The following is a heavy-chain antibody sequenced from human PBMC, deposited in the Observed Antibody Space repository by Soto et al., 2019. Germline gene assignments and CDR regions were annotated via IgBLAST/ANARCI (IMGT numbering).Heavy chain of an antibody. D-gene: IGHD2-15*01. J-gene: IGHJ4*02. CDR1: KLTVGSSY. V-gene: IGHV3-53*01. CDR2: IYSGGLT. Sequence: PGGSLRLSCAASKLTVGSSYMTWVRQAPGKGLEWVSVIYSGGLTYYADSVKGRFTISRDTSKNTLYLQMNTLRADDTAAYYCASSAGFCSGGSCYDYWGQGTLVTVSS. CDR3: ASSAGFCSGGSCYDY.